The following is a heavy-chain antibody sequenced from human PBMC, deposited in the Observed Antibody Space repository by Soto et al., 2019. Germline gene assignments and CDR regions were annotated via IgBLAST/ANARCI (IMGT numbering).Heavy chain of an antibody. V-gene: IGHV1-18*01. CDR1: GYTFTSYG. CDR2: ISAYNGNT. D-gene: IGHD3-22*01. CDR3: ARDLSEYYYDSIVYYFDH. J-gene: IGHJ4*02. Sequence: GASVKVSCKASGYTFTSYGISWVRQAPGQGLEWMGWISAYNGNTNYAQKLQGRVTMTTDTSTSTAYMELRSLRSDDTAVYYCARDLSEYYYDSIVYYFDHWGQGTLVTVSS.